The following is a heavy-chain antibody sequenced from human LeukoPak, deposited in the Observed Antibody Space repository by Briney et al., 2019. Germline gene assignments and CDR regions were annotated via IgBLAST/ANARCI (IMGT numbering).Heavy chain of an antibody. D-gene: IGHD3-10*01. V-gene: IGHV4-59*13. Sequence: SETLSLPCTVSGGSISSYYWSWIRQPPGKGPEWIGYIYYSGSTNYNPSLKSRVTISVDTSKNQFSLKLSSVTAADTAVYYCARDFGYYGSGSRNYYYYGMDVWGKGTTVTVSS. CDR1: GGSISSYY. CDR3: ARDFGYYGSGSRNYYYYGMDV. J-gene: IGHJ6*04. CDR2: IYYSGST.